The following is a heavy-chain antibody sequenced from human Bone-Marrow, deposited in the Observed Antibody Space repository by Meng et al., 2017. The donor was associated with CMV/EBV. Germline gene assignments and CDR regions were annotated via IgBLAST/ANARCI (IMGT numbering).Heavy chain of an antibody. V-gene: IGHV3-53*01. Sequence: GESLKISCAASGFTFTNYWMSWVRQAPGKGLEWVSVIYSGGSTYYADSVKGRFTISRDNSKNTLYLQMNSLRAEDTAVYYCARGPHSGYDLWGQGTLVTVSS. D-gene: IGHD5-12*01. CDR1: GFTFTNYW. J-gene: IGHJ4*02. CDR3: ARGPHSGYDL. CDR2: IYSGGST.